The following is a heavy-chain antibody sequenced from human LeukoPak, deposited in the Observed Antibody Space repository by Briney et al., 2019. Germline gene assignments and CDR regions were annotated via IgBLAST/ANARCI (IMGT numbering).Heavy chain of an antibody. D-gene: IGHD2-21*01. Sequence: GSLRLSCAASGFPVSSNYMSWVRQAPGKGLEWVSVIYSGGSTYYADSVKGRFTISRDNSKNTLYLQMNSLRAEDTAVYYCARDWPKKGYAFDIWGQGTMVTVSS. V-gene: IGHV3-66*02. CDR1: GFPVSSNY. CDR2: IYSGGST. CDR3: ARDWPKKGYAFDI. J-gene: IGHJ3*02.